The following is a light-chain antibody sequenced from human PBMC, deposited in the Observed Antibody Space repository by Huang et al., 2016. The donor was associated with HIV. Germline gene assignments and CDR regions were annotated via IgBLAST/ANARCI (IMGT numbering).Light chain of an antibody. CDR1: QSIGSW. CDR3: QQYNSYSLPLT. CDR2: KSS. Sequence: DIQMTQSPSTLSASVGDRVTITCRASQSIGSWLAWYQQKPGKAPNLLIYKSSNLESGVLSRCIGSGGGTEFTLTISSLQPDDFATYHCQQYNSYSLPLTFGGGTKVEIK. J-gene: IGKJ4*01. V-gene: IGKV1-5*03.